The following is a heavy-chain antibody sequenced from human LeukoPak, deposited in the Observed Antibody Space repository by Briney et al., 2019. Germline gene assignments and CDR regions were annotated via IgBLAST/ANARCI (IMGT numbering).Heavy chain of an antibody. V-gene: IGHV1-69*04. CDR2: IIPILGIA. CDR1: GGTFSSYA. CDR3: ARYSGWYDVPFDY. J-gene: IGHJ4*02. D-gene: IGHD6-19*01. Sequence: SVKVSCKASGGTFSSYAISWVRQAPGQGLEWMGRIIPILGIANYAQKFQGRVTITADKSTSTAYMELSSLRSEDTAVYYCARYSGWYDVPFDYWGQGTLVTVSS.